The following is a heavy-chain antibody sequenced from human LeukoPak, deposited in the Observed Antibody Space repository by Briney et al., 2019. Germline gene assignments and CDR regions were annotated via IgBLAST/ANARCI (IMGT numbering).Heavy chain of an antibody. Sequence: PSETLSLTCAVYGETFSGFYWSWIRQPPGKGLEWIGEINYSGSTNYNPSLKSRVTISVDTSKNQFSLNPNPVTAADTAVYYCARISTVTHQFDYWGQGMLVTVSS. CDR2: INYSGST. CDR1: GETFSGFY. V-gene: IGHV4-34*01. D-gene: IGHD4-17*01. CDR3: ARISTVTHQFDY. J-gene: IGHJ4*02.